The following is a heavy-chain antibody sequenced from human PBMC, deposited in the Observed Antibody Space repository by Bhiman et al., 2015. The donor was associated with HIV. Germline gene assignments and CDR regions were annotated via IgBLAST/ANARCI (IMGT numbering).Heavy chain of an antibody. CDR2: IGTAGDT. CDR3: ARGGPTYYFFWSTYSAGLLDY. CDR1: EFTFSTYD. J-gene: IGHJ4*02. Sequence: EVQLLESGGGLVQPGESVRLSCVASEFTFSTYDMHWVRQGAGKSLEWVAAIGTAGDTFYSGSVKGRFTISREDAKNSLYLQMNSLRVGDTAVYYCARGGPTYYFFWSTYSAGLLDYWGQGTLVTVSS. V-gene: IGHV3-13*01. D-gene: IGHD3-3*01.